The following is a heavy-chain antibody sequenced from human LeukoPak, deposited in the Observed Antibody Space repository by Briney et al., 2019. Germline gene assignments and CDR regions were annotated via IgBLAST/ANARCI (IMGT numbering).Heavy chain of an antibody. CDR1: GYTFTGYY. Sequence: GASVKVSCKASGYTFTGYYMHWVRQAPGQGLEWMGWINPNSGGTNYAQKFQGRVTMTRDTSISTAYMELSRLRSDDTAVYYCARFIAAAGTSYYFDYWGQGTLVTASS. CDR3: ARFIAAAGTSYYFDY. CDR2: INPNSGGT. J-gene: IGHJ4*02. D-gene: IGHD6-13*01. V-gene: IGHV1-2*02.